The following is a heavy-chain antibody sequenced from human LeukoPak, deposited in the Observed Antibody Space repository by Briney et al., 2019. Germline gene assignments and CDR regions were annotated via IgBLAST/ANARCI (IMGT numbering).Heavy chain of an antibody. Sequence: PGGSLRLSCAASGFTFSSYSMNWVRQAPGKGLEWVSSISSSSSYIYYADSVKGRFTISRDNAKNSLYLQMNSLRAEDTAVYYCARVMYYYGSGSYDQPYYFDYWGQGTLVTVSS. V-gene: IGHV3-21*01. J-gene: IGHJ4*02. CDR1: GFTFSSYS. D-gene: IGHD3-10*01. CDR2: ISSSSSYI. CDR3: ARVMYYYGSGSYDQPYYFDY.